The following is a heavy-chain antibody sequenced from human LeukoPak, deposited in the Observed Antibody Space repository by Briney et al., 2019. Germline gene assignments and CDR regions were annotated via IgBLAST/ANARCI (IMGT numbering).Heavy chain of an antibody. CDR2: ISYDGSNK. Sequence: PGRSLRLSCAASGFTFSSYAMHWARQAPGKGLEWVAVISYDGSNKYYADSVKGRFTISRDNSKNTLYLQMNSLRAEDTAVYYCARLYGGNGYWGQGTLVTVSS. V-gene: IGHV3-30-3*01. CDR1: GFTFSSYA. D-gene: IGHD4-23*01. J-gene: IGHJ4*02. CDR3: ARLYGGNGY.